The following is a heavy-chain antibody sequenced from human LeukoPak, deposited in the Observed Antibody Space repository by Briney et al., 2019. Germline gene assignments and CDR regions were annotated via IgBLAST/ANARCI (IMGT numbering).Heavy chain of an antibody. CDR2: ISGSGGST. Sequence: GGSLRLSCAASGFTFSSYAMSWVRQAPGKGLEWVSAISGSGGSTYYADSVKGRFTISRDNSKNTLYLQMNSLRAEDTAVYYCARYCSGGPINYFDYWGQGTLVTVSS. CDR1: GFTFSSYA. CDR3: ARYCSGGPINYFDY. D-gene: IGHD2-15*01. V-gene: IGHV3-23*01. J-gene: IGHJ4*02.